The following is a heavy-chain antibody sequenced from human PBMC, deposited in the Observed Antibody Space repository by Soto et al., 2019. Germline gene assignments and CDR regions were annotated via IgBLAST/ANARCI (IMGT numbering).Heavy chain of an antibody. CDR3: AAGEASSRNLAPYYLDF. V-gene: IGHV4-59*01. CDR1: GGSMRNYF. CDR2: IHYSGTT. D-gene: IGHD6-13*01. Sequence: SETLSLTCTVSGGSMRNYFWTWIRQPPGKGLEWIGYIHYSGTTSFFPSYNPSLRSRVTISEDTSKKQFSLKLLSVTTADTAVYFCAAGEASSRNLAPYYLDFWGQGTLVTVSS. J-gene: IGHJ4*02.